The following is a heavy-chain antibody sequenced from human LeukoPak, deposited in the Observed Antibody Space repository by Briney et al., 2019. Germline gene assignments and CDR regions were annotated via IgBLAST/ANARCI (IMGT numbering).Heavy chain of an antibody. V-gene: IGHV4-34*01. CDR2: INQSGDT. D-gene: IGHD3-3*01. J-gene: IGHJ4*02. CDR3: ARSLSPYYDVTSAYWVWGY. Sequence: SETLSLTCGVSGESFSGYYWSWLRQPPGKGLEWIGEINQSGDTNYNPAFETRVTMSVDASKKQFSLKVKSVTAADGAVYYCARSLSPYYDVTSAYWVWGYWGQGTLVIISS. CDR1: GESFSGYY.